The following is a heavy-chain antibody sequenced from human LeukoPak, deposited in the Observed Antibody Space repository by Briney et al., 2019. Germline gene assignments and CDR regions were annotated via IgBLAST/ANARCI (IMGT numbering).Heavy chain of an antibody. J-gene: IGHJ4*02. Sequence: SETLSLTCIVSNGSISSSSSYWGWIRQPPGKGLEWIGSISYSGSTYYNPSLKSRVTIYVDTSKNQFSLKLSSVTAADTAVYYCARLVYSSGYYLIFDYWGQGTLVTVSS. CDR2: ISYSGST. CDR1: NGSISSSSSY. D-gene: IGHD3-22*01. CDR3: ARLVYSSGYYLIFDY. V-gene: IGHV4-39*01.